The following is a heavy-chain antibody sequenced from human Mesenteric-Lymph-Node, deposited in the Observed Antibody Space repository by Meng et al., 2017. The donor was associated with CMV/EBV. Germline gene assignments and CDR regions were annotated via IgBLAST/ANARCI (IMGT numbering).Heavy chain of an antibody. Sequence: SVKVSCKASGDTFSNYAINWVRQAPGQGLEWMGGIIPFLGITNYAQKFQGRVTITADKSTSTVYMELSSLRSEDTAVYYCANAAGMDVWGQGTTVTVSS. J-gene: IGHJ6*02. CDR1: GDTFSNYA. CDR3: ANAAGMDV. CDR2: IIPFLGIT. V-gene: IGHV1-69*10.